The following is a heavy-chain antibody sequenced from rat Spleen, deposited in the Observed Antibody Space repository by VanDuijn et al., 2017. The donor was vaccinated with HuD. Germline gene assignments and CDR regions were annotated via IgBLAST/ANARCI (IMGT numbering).Heavy chain of an antibody. CDR2: IWSNEDT. CDR3: ASGIHDY. Sequence: QVQLKESGPGLVQPSQTLSLTCTVSGFSLTSYTVSWVRQPPGKGWEWMGVIWSNEDTHNNSVIKSRLNISRDTSKDQVFLKMTSLQTEDTAVYFCASGIHDYWGQGVMVTVSS. D-gene: IGHD3-8*01. V-gene: IGHV2-47*01. CDR1: GFSLTSYT. J-gene: IGHJ2*01.